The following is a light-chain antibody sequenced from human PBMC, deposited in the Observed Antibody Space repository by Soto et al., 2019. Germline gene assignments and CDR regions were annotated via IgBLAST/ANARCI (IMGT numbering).Light chain of an antibody. V-gene: IGLV1-40*01. CDR3: QSFDSSFIGLV. J-gene: IGLJ2*01. Sequence: QSVLTQPPSVTGAPGQRVTISCTGSNSNIGADYGVHWYQQFPETAPKLLIYDNTNRPSGVPDRFTGSKSGTSASLAITGLQAEDEADHYCQSFDSSFIGLVFGGGTQLTVL. CDR2: DNT. CDR1: NSNIGADYG.